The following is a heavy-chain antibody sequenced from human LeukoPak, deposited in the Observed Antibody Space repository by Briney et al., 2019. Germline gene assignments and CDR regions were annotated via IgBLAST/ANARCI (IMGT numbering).Heavy chain of an antibody. CDR1: GYTFTSYY. CDR3: AREVKRIGMDV. Sequence: GASVKVSCKASGYTFTSYYMHWVRQAPGQGLEWMGIINPSGGSTSYAQRFQGRVTMTRDTSTSTVYMELSSLRSEDTAVYYCAREVKRIGMDVWGQGTTVTVSS. D-gene: IGHD2-15*01. V-gene: IGHV1-46*01. CDR2: INPSGGST. J-gene: IGHJ6*02.